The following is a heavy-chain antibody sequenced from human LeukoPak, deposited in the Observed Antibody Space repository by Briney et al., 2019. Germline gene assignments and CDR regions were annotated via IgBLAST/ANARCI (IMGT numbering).Heavy chain of an antibody. CDR1: GLTFNKYG. CDR3: VKWDENYYSMDV. D-gene: IGHD1-26*01. J-gene: IGHJ6*03. Sequence: GESLRLSCEASGLTFNKYGVSWVRQAPGKGLEWVSNISGSGGGTHYASSVKDRAAISRDNSKNTVYLQINGLRAEDTAVYFCVKWDENYYSMDVWGRGTTVTVSS. CDR2: ISGSGGGT. V-gene: IGHV3-23*01.